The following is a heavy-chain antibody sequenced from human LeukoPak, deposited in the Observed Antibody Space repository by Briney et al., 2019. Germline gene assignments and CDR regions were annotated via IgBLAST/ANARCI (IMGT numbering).Heavy chain of an antibody. CDR1: GLTISNLW. V-gene: IGHV3-7*01. J-gene: IGHJ4*02. CDR2: IKGDGSEK. CDR3: VKQAGVY. Sequence: GGSLKLSCAASGLTISNLWMTWVRQAPGKGLECVANIKGDGSEKNYVDSVKGRFTISRDDAKNPLYLQMNSLRAEDTAVYYCVKQAGVYWGQGTLVTVSS. D-gene: IGHD6-19*01.